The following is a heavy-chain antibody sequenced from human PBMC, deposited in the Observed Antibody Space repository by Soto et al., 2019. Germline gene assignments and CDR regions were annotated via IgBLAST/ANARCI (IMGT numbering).Heavy chain of an antibody. V-gene: IGHV4-39*02. D-gene: IGHD4-17*01. Sequence: SETLSLTCTVSGGSVSRGNSYWSWIRQPPGKGLEWIGNIYYRGTTYYNPSLKSRVTIAVDTSKNQFSLKLASVTAADTAVYYCARDYGDYQFDYWGQGTLVTVSS. CDR3: ARDYGDYQFDY. J-gene: IGHJ4*02. CDR2: IYYRGTT. CDR1: GGSVSRGNSY.